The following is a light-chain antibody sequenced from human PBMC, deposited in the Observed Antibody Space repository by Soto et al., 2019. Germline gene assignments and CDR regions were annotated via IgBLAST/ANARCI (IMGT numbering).Light chain of an antibody. CDR2: KVS. CDR3: MQGTHWPPIT. J-gene: IGKJ5*01. V-gene: IGKV2-30*01. CDR1: QSLVYSDGNTC. Sequence: DVVMTQSPLSLPVTLGQPASISFRSTQSLVYSDGNTCLNCFQQRPGHAPRRLIYKVSNRDSGGPDRLSGGSAGTDFTLNASKGEAEDVGVHYCMQGTHWPPITFGQGTRLEIK.